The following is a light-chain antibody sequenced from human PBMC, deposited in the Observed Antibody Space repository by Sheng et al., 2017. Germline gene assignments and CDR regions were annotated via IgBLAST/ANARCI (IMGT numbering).Light chain of an antibody. CDR1: QSLGDF. Sequence: EIVMTQSPATLSVSPGERATLSCRASQSLGDFLAWFQQKPGQPPRLLISRASTRATGVPARFSGSGFGTEFTLTISSLQPEDFASYYCQHYYSWPRTFGQGPRWKSN. CDR3: QHYYSWPRT. CDR2: RAS. V-gene: IGKV3-15*01. J-gene: IGKJ1*01.